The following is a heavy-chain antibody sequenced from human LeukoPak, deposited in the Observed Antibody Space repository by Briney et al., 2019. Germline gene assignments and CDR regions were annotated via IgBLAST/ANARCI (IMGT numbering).Heavy chain of an antibody. V-gene: IGHV4-34*01. D-gene: IGHD1-1*01. CDR3: ARHKLNWTPRPGLFDY. J-gene: IGHJ4*02. CDR1: GGSFSGYY. Sequence: PSETRSLTCAVYGGSFSGYYWSWIRLPPGKGLEWIGEINHSGSTNYNPSLKSRVTISVDTSKNQFSLKLSSVTAADTAVYYCARHKLNWTPRPGLFDYWGQGTLVTVSS. CDR2: INHSGST.